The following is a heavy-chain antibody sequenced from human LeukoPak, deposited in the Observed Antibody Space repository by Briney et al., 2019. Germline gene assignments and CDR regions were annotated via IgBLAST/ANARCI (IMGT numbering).Heavy chain of an antibody. CDR2: IKQDGSEK. V-gene: IGHV3-7*05. D-gene: IGHD6-13*01. CDR3: ARDGNIAAADPFDY. J-gene: IGHJ4*02. Sequence: GGSLRLSCAASGFTFSSYWMSWVRQAPGKGLEWVANIKQDGSEKYYVDSVKGRFTISRDNAKNSLYLQMNSLRAQDTAVYYCARDGNIAAADPFDYWGQGTLVTVSS. CDR1: GFTFSSYW.